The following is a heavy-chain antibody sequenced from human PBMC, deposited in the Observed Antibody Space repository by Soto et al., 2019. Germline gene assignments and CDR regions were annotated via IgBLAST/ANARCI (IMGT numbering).Heavy chain of an antibody. J-gene: IGHJ5*02. Sequence: NPSETLSLTCAVSGGSISSGGYSWSWIRQPPGKGLEWIGYIYHSGSTYYNPSLKSRVTISVDRSKNQFSLKLSSVTAADTAVYYCARGDYDFWSGYSNNNGDSKSNWFDPWGQGTLVTVSS. CDR2: IYHSGST. CDR3: ARGDYDFWSGYSNNNGDSKSNWFDP. CDR1: GGSISSGGYS. V-gene: IGHV4-30-2*01. D-gene: IGHD3-3*01.